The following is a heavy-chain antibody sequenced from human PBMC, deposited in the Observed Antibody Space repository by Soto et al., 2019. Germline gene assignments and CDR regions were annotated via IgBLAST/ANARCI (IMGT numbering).Heavy chain of an antibody. Sequence: EVQLVESGGGLVKPGGSLRLSCAASGFTFSNAWMNWVRQAPGKGLEWVGRIKSKTDGGTTDYAAPVKGRFTISRDDSKNTPYLQMNSLKTEDTAVYYCTTDSRYYYGMDFWGQGTTVTVSS. CDR2: IKSKTDGGTT. CDR3: TTDSRYYYGMDF. J-gene: IGHJ6*02. CDR1: GFTFSNAW. V-gene: IGHV3-15*07.